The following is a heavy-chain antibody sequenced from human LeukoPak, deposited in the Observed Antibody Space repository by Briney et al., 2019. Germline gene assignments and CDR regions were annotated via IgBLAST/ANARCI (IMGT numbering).Heavy chain of an antibody. D-gene: IGHD3-9*01. Sequence: PGRSLRLSCAASGSTFSNSAMNWVRQVPGKGLEWVSSMDYDSSHIYYAASVRGRFTISRDNARNSVYLQMNSLRVEDTAVYYCARDPLRYLRVGHYDYWGQGTLVAVSS. CDR1: GSTFSNSA. J-gene: IGHJ4*02. CDR3: ARDPLRYLRVGHYDY. CDR2: MDYDSSHI. V-gene: IGHV3-21*01.